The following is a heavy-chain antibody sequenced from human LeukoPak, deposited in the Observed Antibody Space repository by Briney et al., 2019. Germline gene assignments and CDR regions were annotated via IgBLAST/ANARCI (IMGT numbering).Heavy chain of an antibody. CDR2: ISGSGGST. J-gene: IGHJ4*02. V-gene: IGHV3-23*01. D-gene: IGHD6-13*01. CDR1: GFTFSSYA. Sequence: GGSLRLSCAASGFTFSSYAMSWVRQAPGKGLEWVSAISGSGGSTYYADSVKGRFTISRDNSKNTLYLQMNSLRAEDTAVYYCAKVHESSSWYEELDYWGQGTLVTVSS. CDR3: AKVHESSSWYEELDY.